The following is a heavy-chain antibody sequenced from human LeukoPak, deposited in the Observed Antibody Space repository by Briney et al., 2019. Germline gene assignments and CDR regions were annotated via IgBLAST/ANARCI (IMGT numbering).Heavy chain of an antibody. D-gene: IGHD3-10*01. CDR3: ARVRPDYYGSGSYED. CDR2: INPSGGST. V-gene: IGHV1-46*01. CDR1: GYTFTSYY. J-gene: IGHJ4*02. Sequence: ASVTVSCKASGYTFTSYYMHWVRQAPGQGLEWMGIINPSGGSTSYAQKFQGRVTMTRDMSTSTVYMELSSLRSEDTAVYYCARVRPDYYGSGSYEDWGQGTLVTVSS.